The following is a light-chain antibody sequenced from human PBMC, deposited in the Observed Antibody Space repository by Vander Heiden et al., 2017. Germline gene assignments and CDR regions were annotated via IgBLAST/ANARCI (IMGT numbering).Light chain of an antibody. J-gene: IGKJ2*01. CDR2: DAS. CDR1: QSVSSY. V-gene: IGKV3-11*01. Sequence: EIVLTQSPATLSLSPGERATLSCRASQSVSSYLAWYQQKPGQAPRLLIYDASNRATGIPARFSGSGCGTDFTLTISSLEPEDFAVYYCQQLSNWPPYTFGQGTKLEIK. CDR3: QQLSNWPPYT.